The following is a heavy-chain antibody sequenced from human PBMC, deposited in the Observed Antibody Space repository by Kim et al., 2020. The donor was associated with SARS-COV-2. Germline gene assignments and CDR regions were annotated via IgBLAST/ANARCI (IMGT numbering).Heavy chain of an antibody. CDR1: EFTFSSYS. CDR2: INGNSAII. V-gene: IGHV3-48*04. CDR3: VRAGHYDSSGYLRDFDY. J-gene: IGHJ4*02. Sequence: GGSLRLSCAASEFTFSSYSMTWVRQAPGKGLEWVSYINGNSAIIHYADSVKGRFTISRDNAKNSLFLQMNSLSADDTAVYYCVRAGHYDSSGYLRDFDYWGQGTMVTVSS. D-gene: IGHD3-22*01.